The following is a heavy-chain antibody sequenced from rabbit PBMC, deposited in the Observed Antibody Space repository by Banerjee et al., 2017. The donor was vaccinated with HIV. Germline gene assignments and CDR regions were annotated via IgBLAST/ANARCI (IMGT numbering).Heavy chain of an antibody. CDR3: ATGYSDIYFNL. CDR1: GFSFSSGYY. Sequence: QEQLEESGGDLVKPEGSLTLTCTASGFSFSSGYYMSWVRQAPGKGLEWIGCIGTGSGSTWYASWAKGRFTISKTSSTTVTLQATSLTAADTATYFCATGYSDIYFNLWGHGTLVTVS. D-gene: IGHD1-1*01. V-gene: IGHV1S45*01. J-gene: IGHJ4*01. CDR2: IGTGSGST.